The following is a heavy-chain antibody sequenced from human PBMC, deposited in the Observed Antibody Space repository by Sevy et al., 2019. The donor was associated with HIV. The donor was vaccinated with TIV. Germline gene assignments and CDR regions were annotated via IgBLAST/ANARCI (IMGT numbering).Heavy chain of an antibody. V-gene: IGHV3-23*01. CDR3: AEGGGGHYDPDEIGYYFYYYNMDV. CDR2: ISGSGTRT. Sequence: GGSLRLSCAVSGFSFDSYGMTWVRQAPGKGLEWVSGISGSGTRTYYADSVKGRFSISRDNSKNRLYLQMNSLRSEDKAIYYGAEGGGGHYDPDEIGYYFYYYNMDVWGKGTTVTVSS. J-gene: IGHJ6*03. D-gene: IGHD3-22*01. CDR1: GFSFDSYG.